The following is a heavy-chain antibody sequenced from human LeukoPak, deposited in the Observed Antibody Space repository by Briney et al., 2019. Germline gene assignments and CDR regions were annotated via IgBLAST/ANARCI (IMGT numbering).Heavy chain of an antibody. J-gene: IGHJ4*02. Sequence: GGSLRLSCASSGSTFSSSWMHWVRPAPGKGLGCVSRINSDGSSTSYADSVKRRLTISRDNAENTMYLQMNSLSAEDTAVYYCARAEYSSPTGFHDYWGQGTLVSVSS. V-gene: IGHV3-74*01. CDR1: GSTFSSSW. CDR2: INSDGSST. CDR3: ARAEYSSPTGFHDY. D-gene: IGHD6-6*01.